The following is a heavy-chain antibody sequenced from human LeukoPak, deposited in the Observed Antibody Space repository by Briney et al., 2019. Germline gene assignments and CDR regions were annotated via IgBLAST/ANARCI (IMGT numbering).Heavy chain of an antibody. CDR1: GGSISSGSYY. J-gene: IGHJ5*02. D-gene: IGHD3-9*01. CDR2: IYTSGST. CDR3: ARGTNYDILTGYWFDP. V-gene: IGHV4-61*02. Sequence: SETLSLTCTVSGGSISSGSYYWSWIRQPAGKGLEWIGRIYTSGSTNYNPSLKSRVTISVDTSKNQFSLKLSSVTAADTAVYYCARGTNYDILTGYWFDPWGQGTLVTVSS.